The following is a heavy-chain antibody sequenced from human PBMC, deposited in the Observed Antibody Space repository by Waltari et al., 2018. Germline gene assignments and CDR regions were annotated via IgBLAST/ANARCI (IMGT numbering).Heavy chain of an antibody. V-gene: IGHV1-2*06. CDR1: GYTFTGYY. D-gene: IGHD2-2*01. Sequence: QVQLVQSGAEVKKPGASVKVSCKASGYTFTGYYMHWVRQAPGQGLEWMGRINPNSGGTNYAKQFPGRVTMTRDPSISAAYMELGRLRSDDTAVYYCARDRKSSTSVYSPLDYWGQGTLVTVSS. CDR2: INPNSGGT. CDR3: ARDRKSSTSVYSPLDY. J-gene: IGHJ4*02.